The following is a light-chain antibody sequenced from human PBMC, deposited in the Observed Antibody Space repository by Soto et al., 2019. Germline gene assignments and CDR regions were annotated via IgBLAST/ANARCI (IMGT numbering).Light chain of an antibody. J-gene: IGLJ2*01. V-gene: IGLV2-14*01. CDR2: EVR. Sequence: QSVLTQPPSVSGSPGQSITISCTGTSSDLGCYDYVSWYQQYPGKAPKLMISEVRNRPSGVSNRFSGSKSGNTASLTISGLQTEDEADSYYSSYTSTSSFVVFGGGTKLTVL. CDR1: SSDLGCYDY. CDR3: SSYTSTSSFVV.